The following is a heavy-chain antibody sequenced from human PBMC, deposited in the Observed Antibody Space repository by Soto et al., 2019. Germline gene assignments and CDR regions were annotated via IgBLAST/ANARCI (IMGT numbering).Heavy chain of an antibody. CDR2: INPDSGGT. D-gene: IGHD3-3*01. Sequence: QVQLVQSGAEVKKPGASVKVSCKASGYTFTIYYMHWVRQAPGQGLEWMGWINPDSGGTKYAQKFQGGVTMTRDTPINTVYMELSRLRSDDTAVYYCAREIRSGYCKYWYFDLWGRGTLVTVSS. J-gene: IGHJ2*01. V-gene: IGHV1-2*02. CDR1: GYTFTIYY. CDR3: AREIRSGYCKYWYFDL.